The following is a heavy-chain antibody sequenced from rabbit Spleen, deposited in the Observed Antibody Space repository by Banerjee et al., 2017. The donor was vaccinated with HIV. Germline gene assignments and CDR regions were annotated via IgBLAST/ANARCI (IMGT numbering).Heavy chain of an antibody. D-gene: IGHD6-1*01. V-gene: IGHV1S40*01. Sequence: QSLEESGGGLVQPEASLTLTCTASGVSFTSNYYMCWVRQAPGKGLEWIACITTGIYDNNYYASGAKGRFTISKASSTTVTLQMTSLTAADTATYFCARDDVGNGGEAYNLWGPGTLVTVS. CDR1: GVSFTSNYY. CDR3: ARDDVGNGGEAYNL. J-gene: IGHJ4*01. CDR2: ITTGIYDNN.